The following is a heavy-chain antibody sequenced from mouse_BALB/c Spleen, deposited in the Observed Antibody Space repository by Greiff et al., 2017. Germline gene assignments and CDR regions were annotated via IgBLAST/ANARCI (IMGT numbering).Heavy chain of an antibody. J-gene: IGHJ2*01. CDR2: INPYNGGT. D-gene: IGHD1-1*01. Sequence: EVQLQESGPELVKPGASMKISCKASGYSFTGYTMNWVKQSHGKNLEWIGLINPYNGGTSYNQKFKGKATLTVDKSSSTAYMEVLSLTSEDSAVYCCARSPNYYGSSGDYFDYWGQGTTLTVSS. CDR3: ARSPNYYGSSGDYFDY. V-gene: IGHV1-18*01. CDR1: GYSFTGYT.